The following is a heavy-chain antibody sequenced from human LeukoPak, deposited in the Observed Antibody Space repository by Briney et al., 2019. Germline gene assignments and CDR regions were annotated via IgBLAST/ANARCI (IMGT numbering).Heavy chain of an antibody. CDR3: ARVRTEGPTDWYFDL. CDR2: IYYSGGT. D-gene: IGHD1-14*01. J-gene: IGHJ2*01. Sequence: SETLSLTCTVSGGSVSSGSYYWSWIRQPPGKGLEWIGYIYYSGGTNYKPSLKSRVTISVDTSKNQFSLKLSSVTAADTAVYYCARVRTEGPTDWYFDLWGRGTLVTVSS. V-gene: IGHV4-61*01. CDR1: GGSVSSGSYY.